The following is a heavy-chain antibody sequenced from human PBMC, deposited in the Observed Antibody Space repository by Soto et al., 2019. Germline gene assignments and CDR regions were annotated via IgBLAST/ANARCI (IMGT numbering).Heavy chain of an antibody. D-gene: IGHD3-22*01. J-gene: IGHJ6*02. CDR3: AKDRGYYDSSGYPENNGMDV. V-gene: IGHV3-30*18. Sequence: GGSLRLSCAASGFTFSIYGMHWVRQAPGKGLEWVAVISYDGSNKYYADSVKGRFTISRDNSKNTLYLQMNSLRAEDTAVYYCAKDRGYYDSSGYPENNGMDVWGQGTTVTVSS. CDR1: GFTFSIYG. CDR2: ISYDGSNK.